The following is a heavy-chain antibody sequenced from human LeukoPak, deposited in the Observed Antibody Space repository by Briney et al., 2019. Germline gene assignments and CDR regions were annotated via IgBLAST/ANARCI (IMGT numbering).Heavy chain of an antibody. J-gene: IGHJ4*02. CDR2: ISSSGST. D-gene: IGHD2-15*01. Sequence: PSETLSLTCTVSGGSISCYYWSWIRQPAGKGLEWIGRISSSGSTDYNPSLKSRVTMSVDTSKTQFSLKLSSVTAADTAVYYCAREGRSSTPGYWGQGTLVTVSS. V-gene: IGHV4-4*07. CDR3: AREGRSSTPGY. CDR1: GGSISCYY.